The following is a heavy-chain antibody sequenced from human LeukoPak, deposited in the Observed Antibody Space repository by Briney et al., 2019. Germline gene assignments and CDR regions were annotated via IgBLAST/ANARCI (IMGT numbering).Heavy chain of an antibody. Sequence: PGGSLRLSCAASGFTFSSYGMSWVRQAPGKGLEWVSAISGSGGSTYYADSVKGRFTISRDNSKNTLYLQMNSLRAEDTAVYYCAKDIKFSGYDPRDAFDIWGQGTMVTVSS. J-gene: IGHJ3*02. CDR2: ISGSGGST. CDR1: GFTFSSYG. CDR3: AKDIKFSGYDPRDAFDI. D-gene: IGHD5-12*01. V-gene: IGHV3-23*01.